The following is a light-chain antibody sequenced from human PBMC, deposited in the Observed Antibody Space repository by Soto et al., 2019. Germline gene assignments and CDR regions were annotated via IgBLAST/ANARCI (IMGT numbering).Light chain of an antibody. V-gene: IGLV1-40*01. CDR3: QPYDSSLSGHVV. Sequence: QSVLTQPPSVYGAPGQRVTISCTGSSSNIGAGYDVHWYQQLPGTAPKLLIYGNSNRPSGVPDRFSGSKSGTSASLAITGLQAEDEADYYCQPYDSSLSGHVVFGGGTQLTVL. CDR2: GNS. CDR1: SSNIGAGYD. J-gene: IGLJ2*01.